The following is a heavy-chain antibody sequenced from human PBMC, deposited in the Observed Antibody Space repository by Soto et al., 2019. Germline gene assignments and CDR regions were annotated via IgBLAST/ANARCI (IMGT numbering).Heavy chain of an antibody. CDR1: GFTFSSYG. Sequence: GGSLRLSCAASGFTFSSYGMHWVRQAPGKGLEWVAVIWYDGSNKYYADSVKGRFTISRDNSKNTLYLQMNSLRTEDTAVYYCARDKIMGATYYYYYYGMDVWGQGTTVTVSS. CDR2: IWYDGSNK. CDR3: ARDKIMGATYYYYYYGMDV. D-gene: IGHD1-26*01. V-gene: IGHV3-33*01. J-gene: IGHJ6*02.